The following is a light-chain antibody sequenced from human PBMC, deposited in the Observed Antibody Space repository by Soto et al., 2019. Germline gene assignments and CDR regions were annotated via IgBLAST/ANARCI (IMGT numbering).Light chain of an antibody. J-gene: IGLJ1*01. V-gene: IGLV2-14*01. CDR2: EVS. Sequence: QSALTQPASVSGSPGQSITISCTGTSSDVGGYNYVSWYQLHPGKAPKPMVYEVSNRPSGVSNRFSGSKSGNTASLTISGLQAEDEADYYCSSYTSSTAYVFGTGTKVTV. CDR1: SSDVGGYNY. CDR3: SSYTSSTAYV.